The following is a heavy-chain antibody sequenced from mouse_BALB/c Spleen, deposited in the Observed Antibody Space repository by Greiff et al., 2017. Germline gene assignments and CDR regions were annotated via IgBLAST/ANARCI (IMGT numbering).Heavy chain of an antibody. CDR2: IYWDDDK. J-gene: IGHJ4*01. V-gene: IGHV8-12*01. D-gene: IGHD2-14*01. CDR3: ARGDRYDGDAMDY. Sequence: QVTLKVSGPGILQPSQTLSLTCSFSGFSLSTSGMGVSWIRQPSGKGLEWLAHIYWDDDKRYNPSLKSRLTISKDTSSNQVFLKITSVDTADTATYYCARGDRYDGDAMDYWGQGTSVTVSS. CDR1: GFSLSTSGMG.